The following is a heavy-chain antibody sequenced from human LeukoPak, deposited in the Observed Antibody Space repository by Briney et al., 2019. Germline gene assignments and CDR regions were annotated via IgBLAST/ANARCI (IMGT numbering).Heavy chain of an antibody. D-gene: IGHD3-22*01. Sequence: PSETLSLTCTVSGGSISSYYWSWIRQPPGKGLEWIGYIYYSGSTNYNPSLKSRVTISVDTSKNQFSLKLSSVTAADTAVYYCARDGYYDSSGYPIPFDYWGQGTLSPSPQ. CDR3: ARDGYYDSSGYPIPFDY. V-gene: IGHV4-59*01. J-gene: IGHJ4*02. CDR1: GGSISSYY. CDR2: IYYSGST.